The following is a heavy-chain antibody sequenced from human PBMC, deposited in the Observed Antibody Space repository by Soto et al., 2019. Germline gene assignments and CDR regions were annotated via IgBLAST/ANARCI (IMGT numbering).Heavy chain of an antibody. V-gene: IGHV4-31*03. J-gene: IGHJ6*02. CDR3: ARVKGVLGYYYGMDV. CDR2: IYYSGST. D-gene: IGHD3-16*01. CDR1: GGSISSGGYY. Sequence: SETLSLTCTVSGGSISSGGYYWSWIRQHPGKGLEWIGYIYYSGSTYYNPSLKSRVTISVDTSKNQFSLKLSSVTAADTAVYYCARVKGVLGYYYGMDVWGQGTTVTVSS.